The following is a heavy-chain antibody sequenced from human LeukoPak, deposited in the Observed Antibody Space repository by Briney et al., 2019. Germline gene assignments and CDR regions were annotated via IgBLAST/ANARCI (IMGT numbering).Heavy chain of an antibody. V-gene: IGHV1-69*04. CDR3: ARDEYYYDSSGLVDY. J-gene: IGHJ4*02. CDR2: IIPILGIA. CDR1: GGTFSSYA. Sequence: ASVKVSCKASGGTFSSYAISWVRQAPGQGLEWMGRIIPILGIANYAQKFQGRVTITADKSTSTAYMELSSLRSEDTAVYYCARDEYYYDSSGLVDYWGQGTLVTVSS. D-gene: IGHD3-22*01.